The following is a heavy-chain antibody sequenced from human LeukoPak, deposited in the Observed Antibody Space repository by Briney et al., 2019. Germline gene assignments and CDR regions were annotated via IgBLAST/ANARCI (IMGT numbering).Heavy chain of an antibody. V-gene: IGHV1-69*06. J-gene: IGHJ3*02. CDR2: IIPIFGTA. Sequence: ASVKVSCKASGGTFISYAISWVRQAPGQGLEWMGGIIPIFGTANYAQKFQGRVTITADKSTSTAYMELSSLRSEDTAVYYCARGRGIFGVVIVAFDIWGQGTMVTVSS. CDR1: GGTFISYA. D-gene: IGHD3-3*01. CDR3: ARGRGIFGVVIVAFDI.